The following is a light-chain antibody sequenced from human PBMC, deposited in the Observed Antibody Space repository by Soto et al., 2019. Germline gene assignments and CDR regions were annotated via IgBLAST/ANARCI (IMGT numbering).Light chain of an antibody. J-gene: IGLJ3*02. CDR1: SNDVGGYNY. V-gene: IGLV2-14*01. CDR2: EVN. Sequence: QSVLTQPASVSGSPGQSITISCTGTSNDVGGYNYVSWYQQHPGKAPKLMIYEVNNRPSGVSNRFSGSKSGNTASLSISGLQPEDEADYYCSSFTSSSTQVLGGGTKVTVL. CDR3: SSFTSSSTQV.